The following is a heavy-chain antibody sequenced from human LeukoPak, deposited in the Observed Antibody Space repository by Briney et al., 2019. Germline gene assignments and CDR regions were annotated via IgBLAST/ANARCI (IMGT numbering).Heavy chain of an antibody. CDR2: IYSGGST. Sequence: GGSLRLSCAASGFTVSSNYMSWVRQAPGKGLEWVSVIYSGGSTYYADSVKGRFTISRDNSKNTLYLQMNSLRAEDTAVYYCAKDGIAVAGWHDAFDIWGQGTMVTVSS. V-gene: IGHV3-66*01. D-gene: IGHD6-19*01. J-gene: IGHJ3*02. CDR1: GFTVSSNY. CDR3: AKDGIAVAGWHDAFDI.